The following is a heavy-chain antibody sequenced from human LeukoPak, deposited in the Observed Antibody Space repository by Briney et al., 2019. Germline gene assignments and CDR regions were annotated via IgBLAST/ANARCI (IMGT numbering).Heavy chain of an antibody. V-gene: IGHV3-53*01. D-gene: IGHD3-22*01. CDR3: AREGQDSSGYKHFDC. J-gene: IGHJ4*02. CDR2: IYSGGST. Sequence: AGGSLRLSCAASGFTVSSNYMSWVRQAPGKGLEWVSVIYSGGSTYYADSVKGRFTISRDNSKNTLYLQMNSLRAEDTAVYYCAREGQDSSGYKHFDCWGQGTLVTVSS. CDR1: GFTVSSNY.